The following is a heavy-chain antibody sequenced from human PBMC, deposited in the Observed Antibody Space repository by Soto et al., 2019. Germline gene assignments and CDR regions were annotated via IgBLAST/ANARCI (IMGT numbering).Heavy chain of an antibody. CDR2: ISAYNGNT. Sequence: ASVKVSCKASGYTFTSYGISWVRQAPGQGLEWMGWISAYNGNTNYAQKLQGRVTMTTDTSTSTAYMELRSLRSDDTAVYYCARETSLRYFDWLSTNNWFDPWGQGTLVTVSS. CDR1: GYTFTSYG. J-gene: IGHJ5*02. V-gene: IGHV1-18*01. D-gene: IGHD3-9*01. CDR3: ARETSLRYFDWLSTNNWFDP.